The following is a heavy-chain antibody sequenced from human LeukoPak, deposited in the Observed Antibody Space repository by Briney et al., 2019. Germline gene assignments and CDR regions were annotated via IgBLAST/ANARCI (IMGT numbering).Heavy chain of an antibody. CDR3: AELGITMIGGV. CDR2: IKRDGSEV. Sequence: GGSLRLSCEASGFSFSDYWMTWVRQAPGKGLEWVANIKRDGSEVSYLDSVKDRFTISRDNAKNSLYLQMNSLRAEDTAVYYCAELGITMIGGVWGKGTTVTISS. D-gene: IGHD3-10*02. J-gene: IGHJ6*04. CDR1: GFSFSDYW. V-gene: IGHV3-7*01.